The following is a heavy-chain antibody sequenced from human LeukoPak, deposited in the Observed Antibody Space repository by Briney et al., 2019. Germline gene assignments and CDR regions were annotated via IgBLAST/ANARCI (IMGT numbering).Heavy chain of an antibody. D-gene: IGHD2-15*01. J-gene: IGHJ4*02. CDR3: ARDYCSGGSCNNFDY. Sequence: PSETLSLTCTVSGGSISSYYWSWIRQPPGKGLEWIGYIYYSGSTNYNPSLKSRVTISVDTSKNQFSLKLSSVTAADTAVYYCARDYCSGGSCNNFDYWGQGTLVTVSS. CDR1: GGSISSYY. CDR2: IYYSGST. V-gene: IGHV4-59*01.